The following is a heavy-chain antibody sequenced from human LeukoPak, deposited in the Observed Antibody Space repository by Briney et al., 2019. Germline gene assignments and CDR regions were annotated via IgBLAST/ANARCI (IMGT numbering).Heavy chain of an antibody. Sequence: ASVKVSCKASGYTFTSYAMHWVRQAPGQRLEWMGWINAGNGNTKYSQKFQGRVTITRDTSASTAYMELSSLRSEDTAAYYCARLALRQNWFDPWGQGTLVTVSS. CDR2: INAGNGNT. D-gene: IGHD3-16*01. V-gene: IGHV1-3*01. CDR1: GYTFTSYA. J-gene: IGHJ5*02. CDR3: ARLALRQNWFDP.